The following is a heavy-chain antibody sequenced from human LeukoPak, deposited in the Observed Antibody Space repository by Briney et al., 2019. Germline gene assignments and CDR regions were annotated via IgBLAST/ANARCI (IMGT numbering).Heavy chain of an antibody. D-gene: IGHD5-18*01. CDR3: ARSPNTAMVYTDPYGMDV. Sequence: ASVKVSCKASGYTFTSYYMHWVRQAPGQGLEWMGIINPSGGSTSYAQKFQGRVTMTRDTSTSTVYMELSSLRSEDTAVYYCARSPNTAMVYTDPYGMDVWGQGTTVTVYS. V-gene: IGHV1-46*01. CDR2: INPSGGST. J-gene: IGHJ6*02. CDR1: GYTFTSYY.